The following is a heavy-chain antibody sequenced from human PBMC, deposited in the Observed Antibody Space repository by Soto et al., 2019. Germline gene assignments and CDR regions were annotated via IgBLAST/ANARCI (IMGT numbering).Heavy chain of an antibody. CDR3: AKDGPGPDIVDTITFSYWFDP. V-gene: IGHV3-23*01. CDR2: ISGSGGST. CDR1: GFTFSSYA. D-gene: IGHD5-12*01. Sequence: GGSLRLSCAASGFTFSSYAMSWVRQAPGKGLEWVSAISGSGGSTYYADSVKGRFTISRDNSKNTLYLQMNSLRAEGTAVYYCAKDGPGPDIVDTITFSYWFDPWGQGTLVTVSS. J-gene: IGHJ5*02.